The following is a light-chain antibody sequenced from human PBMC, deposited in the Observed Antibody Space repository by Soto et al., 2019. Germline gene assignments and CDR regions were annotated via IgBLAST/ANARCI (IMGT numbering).Light chain of an antibody. CDR2: GAS. Sequence: EIVLTQSPGTLSLSPGERATLSCRASQSVSSSHLAWYQQKPGQAPRLLICGASTRATGIPDRFSGSGSGTDFTLTITRLEPEDFAVYYCQQYGGSPPTFGQGTKV. V-gene: IGKV3-20*01. CDR1: QSVSSSH. J-gene: IGKJ1*01. CDR3: QQYGGSPPT.